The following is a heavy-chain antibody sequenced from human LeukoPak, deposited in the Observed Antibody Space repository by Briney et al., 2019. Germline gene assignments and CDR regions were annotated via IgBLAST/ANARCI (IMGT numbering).Heavy chain of an antibody. CDR2: IYYSGST. CDR1: GGSISSSSYY. Sequence: SETLSLTCTVSGGSISSSSYYWGWIRQPPGKGLEWIGSIYYSGSTYYNPSLKSRVTISLDMSKNQFSLKLNSVTAADTAVYYCARDQYQQLAETAFDIWGQGTMVTVSS. V-gene: IGHV4-39*07. CDR3: ARDQYQQLAETAFDI. D-gene: IGHD6-13*01. J-gene: IGHJ3*02.